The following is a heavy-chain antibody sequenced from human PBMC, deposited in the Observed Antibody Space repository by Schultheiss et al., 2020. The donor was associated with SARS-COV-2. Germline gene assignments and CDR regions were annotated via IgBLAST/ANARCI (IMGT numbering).Heavy chain of an antibody. V-gene: IGHV2-5*02. J-gene: IGHJ4*02. CDR1: GFSLTTTGVG. CDR2: IYWDDDK. D-gene: IGHD3-10*01. Sequence: SGPTLVKPTQTLTLTCTFSGFSLTTTGVGVGWLRQPPGKALEWLALIYWDDDKRYSPSLKSRLTITKDTSKNQVVLTMTNMDPVDTATYYCAHSLYGSGMWYFDYWGQGTLVTVSS. CDR3: AHSLYGSGMWYFDY.